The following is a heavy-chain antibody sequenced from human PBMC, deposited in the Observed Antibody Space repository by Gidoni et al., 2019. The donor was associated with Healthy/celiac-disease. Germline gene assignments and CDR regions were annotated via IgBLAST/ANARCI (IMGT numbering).Heavy chain of an antibody. CDR2: ISYDGSNK. J-gene: IGHJ4*02. D-gene: IGHD3-10*01. Sequence: QVQLVESGGGVVQPGRSLRLSCAASGFTFSSYGMHWVRQAPGKGLEWVAVISYDGSNKYYADSVKGRFTISRDNSKNTLYLQMNSLRAEDTAVYYCAKDGPAITMVRGTLWYWGQGTLVTVSS. CDR1: GFTFSSYG. CDR3: AKDGPAITMVRGTLWY. V-gene: IGHV3-30*18.